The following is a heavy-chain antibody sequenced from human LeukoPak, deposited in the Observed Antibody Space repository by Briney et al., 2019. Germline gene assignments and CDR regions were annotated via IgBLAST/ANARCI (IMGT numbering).Heavy chain of an antibody. V-gene: IGHV4-59*01. CDR2: IYYSGST. CDR3: ARASMDV. Sequence: SETLSLTCTVSGGSISSYYWSWLRQPPGKGLEWIGYIYYSGSTNYNPSLKSRVTISVDPSKNQFSLKLSAVTAADTAVYYCARASMDVWGKGTTVTVSS. CDR1: GGSISSYY. J-gene: IGHJ6*04.